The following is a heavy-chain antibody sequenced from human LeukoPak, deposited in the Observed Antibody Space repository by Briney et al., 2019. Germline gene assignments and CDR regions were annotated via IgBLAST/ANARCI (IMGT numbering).Heavy chain of an antibody. V-gene: IGHV3-30*03. CDR2: VSSDGSIK. CDR1: GFTFSSYG. CDR3: ARGYSSSWLGYFDY. D-gene: IGHD6-13*01. Sequence: PGGSLRLSCVASGFTFSSYGIHWVRQAPGKGLEWVAVVSSDGSIKYNADSVKGRFTISRDTSKNTVYLQMNSLGAEDTAFYYCARGYSSSWLGYFDYWGQGTLVTGSS. J-gene: IGHJ4*02.